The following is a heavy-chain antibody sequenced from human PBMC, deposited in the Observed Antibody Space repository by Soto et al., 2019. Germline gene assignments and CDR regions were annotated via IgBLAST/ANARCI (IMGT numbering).Heavy chain of an antibody. V-gene: IGHV1-69*02. CDR2: IIPILGIA. Sequence: GASVKVSCKASGGTFSSYTISWVRQAPGQGLEWMGRIIPILGIANYAQKFQGRVTITADKSTSTAYMELSSLRSEDTAVYYCARAYGDYYYYYYLDVWRKGSTVTVSS. J-gene: IGHJ6*03. D-gene: IGHD4-17*01. CDR1: GGTFSSYT. CDR3: ARAYGDYYYYYYLDV.